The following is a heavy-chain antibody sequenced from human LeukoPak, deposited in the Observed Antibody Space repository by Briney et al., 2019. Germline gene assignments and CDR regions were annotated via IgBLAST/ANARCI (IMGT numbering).Heavy chain of an antibody. J-gene: IGHJ5*02. CDR3: ARGDADIVVVPAAIDGFDP. CDR2: IKHSGNT. CDR1: GGSISSYY. Sequence: SETLSLTCTVSGGSISSYYWSWIRQPPGRGLEWIGEIKHSGNTNYNPSLKSRVTISVDTSKNQFSLKLSSVTAADTAVYYCARGDADIVVVPAAIDGFDPWGQGTLVTVSS. D-gene: IGHD2-2*02. V-gene: IGHV4-34*01.